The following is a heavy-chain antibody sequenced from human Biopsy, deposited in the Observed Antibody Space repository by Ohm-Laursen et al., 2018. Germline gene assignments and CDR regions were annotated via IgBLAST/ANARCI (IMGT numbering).Heavy chain of an antibody. CDR1: GGTFSNYG. V-gene: IGHV1-69*06. Sequence: SSVKVSCKVPGGTFSNYGVNWVRQAPGQGLEWLGGNIPILGTGNYAQKFQDRVTVAADTSTSAATMELRSLRSDDTAVYYCATKLTGYFHHWGQGTLVIVSS. J-gene: IGHJ1*01. CDR2: NIPILGTG. D-gene: IGHD3-9*01. CDR3: ATKLTGYFHH.